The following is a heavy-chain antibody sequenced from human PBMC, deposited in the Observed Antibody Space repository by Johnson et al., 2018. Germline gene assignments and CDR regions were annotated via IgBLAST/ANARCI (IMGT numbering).Heavy chain of an antibody. CDR2: IYYTGRT. J-gene: IGHJ3*02. D-gene: IGHD6-25*01. CDR3: AGGHPYDAFGI. Sequence: QVQLQESGPGLVKPSETLSLSCAVSGDSINTNYWSWIRQPPGKGLEWIGYIYYTGRTNYNPSLKSRVTISVDTSKNQFSLRLGSVTAAVTALYYWAGGHPYDAFGIWGQGTMVTVSS. CDR1: GDSINTNY. V-gene: IGHV4-59*01.